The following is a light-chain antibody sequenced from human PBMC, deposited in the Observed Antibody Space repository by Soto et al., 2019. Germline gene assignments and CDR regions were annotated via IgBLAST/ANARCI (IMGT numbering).Light chain of an antibody. CDR1: SSDVGGYNY. CDR2: EVS. Sequence: QSVLTQPASVSGSPGQSITISCTGTSSDVGGYNYVSWYQQHPGKAPKLMIYEVSNRPSGVSNRFSGSKSGNTASQTISGLQADDEADYYCSSYTSSGTLVVFGGGTELAV. J-gene: IGLJ2*01. CDR3: SSYTSSGTLVV. V-gene: IGLV2-14*01.